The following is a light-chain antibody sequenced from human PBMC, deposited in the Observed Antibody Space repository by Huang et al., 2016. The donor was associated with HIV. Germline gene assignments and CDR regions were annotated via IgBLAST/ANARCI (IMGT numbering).Light chain of an antibody. CDR3: QQNNNWPPLFT. V-gene: IGKV3-15*01. CDR2: GAD. CDR1: QSVSSN. J-gene: IGKJ3*01. Sequence: EIVMTQSPATLSVSPGERATLSCRASQSVSSNLAWYQQKPGQAPRRLIYGADTRATGIPARFSGSGSGTEFTLTISSLQSEDFAVYYCQQNNNWPPLFTFGHGTKVDIK.